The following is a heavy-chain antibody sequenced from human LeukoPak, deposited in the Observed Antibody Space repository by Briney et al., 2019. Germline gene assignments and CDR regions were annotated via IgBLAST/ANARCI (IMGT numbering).Heavy chain of an antibody. V-gene: IGHV1-46*01. D-gene: IGHD1-26*01. CDR3: ARDGLLVGAVDY. CDR2: INPSGGST. CDR1: GYTFTSYY. J-gene: IGHJ4*02. Sequence: ASVKASCKASGYTFTSYYMHWVRQAPGQGLEWMGIINPSGGSTSHAQKFQGRITMTRDTSTSTVYMELSSLRSEDTAVYYCARDGLLVGAVDYWGQGTLVTVSS.